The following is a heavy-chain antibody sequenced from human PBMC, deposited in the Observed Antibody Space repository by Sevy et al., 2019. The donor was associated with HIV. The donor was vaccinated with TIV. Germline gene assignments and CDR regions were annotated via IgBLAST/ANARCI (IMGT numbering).Heavy chain of an antibody. D-gene: IGHD3-22*01. J-gene: IGHJ4*02. CDR3: ARGFFDISGDTYAVHY. CDR2: ISYDGSNK. V-gene: IGHV3-30-3*01. CDR1: GFTFSTFT. Sequence: GGSLRPSCAASGFTFSTFTMHWVRQAPGKGLEWVAVISYDGSNKYYADSVKGRFTISRDNSKNTLYLQMNSVRAEDSAVYYCARGFFDISGDTYAVHYWGQGTLVTVSS.